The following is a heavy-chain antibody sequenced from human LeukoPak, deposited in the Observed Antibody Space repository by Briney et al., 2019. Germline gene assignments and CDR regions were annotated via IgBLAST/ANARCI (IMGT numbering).Heavy chain of an antibody. V-gene: IGHV3-23*01. D-gene: IGHD6-19*01. Sequence: GASLRLSCAASGFSLSTYGVSWVRQPPGKGLEWVSGITGTGGSTYYADSVKGRFTVSRDTSKNTLYLQMNSLRAEDTAIYYWAKDHGTAVAGFYYWGQGTLVTVSS. J-gene: IGHJ4*02. CDR1: GFSLSTYG. CDR2: ITGTGGST. CDR3: AKDHGTAVAGFYY.